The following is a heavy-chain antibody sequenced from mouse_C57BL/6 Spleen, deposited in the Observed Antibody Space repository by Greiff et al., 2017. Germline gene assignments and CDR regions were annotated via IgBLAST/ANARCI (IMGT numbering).Heavy chain of an antibody. J-gene: IGHJ2*01. Sequence: QVQLQQPGAEPVKPGASVKIFCKASGYPFTRYWITWVKQRPGQGLEWNGDIYPGSGSTYYNEKFKSKATLTVDTYPSTAYMQLSSRTSEDSAVYYCARVCDGYYRCFDYWGQGTTLTVSS. CDR1: GYPFTRYW. D-gene: IGHD2-3*01. CDR2: IYPGSGST. CDR3: ARVCDGYYRCFDY. V-gene: IGHV1-55*01.